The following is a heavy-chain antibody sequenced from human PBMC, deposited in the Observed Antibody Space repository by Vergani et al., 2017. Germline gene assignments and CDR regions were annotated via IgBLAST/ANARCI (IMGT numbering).Heavy chain of an antibody. Sequence: QVQLEESGPGLVKPSETLSLTCTVSGGSFNTYYWSWIRQSPGKGLEWIGYIYSTGSTNYNPSLNSRVNMSLDTSKNQFALKLRSVTAADTAVYFWARVMYSDEASTGYRLEGMDNWGQGTTVTISS. CDR3: ARVMYSDEASTGYRLEGMDN. CDR2: IYSTGST. V-gene: IGHV4-59*13. CDR1: GGSFNTYY. J-gene: IGHJ6*02. D-gene: IGHD3-9*01.